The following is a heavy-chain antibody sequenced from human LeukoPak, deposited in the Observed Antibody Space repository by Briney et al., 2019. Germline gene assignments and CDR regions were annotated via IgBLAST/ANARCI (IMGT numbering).Heavy chain of an antibody. CDR1: GFTFSSYG. Sequence: PGGSLRLSCAASGFTFSSYGMHWVRQAPGKGLEWVSYISSSNSTIYYADSVKGRFTISRDNAKNSLYLQMNSLRAEDTAVYYCARDSYGGWRVPAKDYWGQGTLVTVSS. CDR3: ARDSYGGWRVPAKDY. D-gene: IGHD4-17*01. CDR2: ISSSNSTI. V-gene: IGHV3-48*01. J-gene: IGHJ4*02.